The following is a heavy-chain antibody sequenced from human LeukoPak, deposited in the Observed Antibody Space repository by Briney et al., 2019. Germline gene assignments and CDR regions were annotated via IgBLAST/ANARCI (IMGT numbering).Heavy chain of an antibody. Sequence: GGSLRPSCAASGFTFSSYWMSWVRQAPGKGLEWVANIKQDGSEKYYVDSVKGRFTISRDNAKNSLYLQMNSLRAEDTAVYYCARASSAPTYSSGWYSVFDYWGQGTLVTVSS. V-gene: IGHV3-7*01. J-gene: IGHJ4*02. CDR1: GFTFSSYW. CDR2: IKQDGSEK. CDR3: ARASSAPTYSSGWYSVFDY. D-gene: IGHD6-19*01.